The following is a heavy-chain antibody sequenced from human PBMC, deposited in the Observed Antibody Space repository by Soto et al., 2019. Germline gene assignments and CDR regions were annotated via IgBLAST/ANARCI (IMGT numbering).Heavy chain of an antibody. CDR2: INPNSGGT. J-gene: IGHJ6*02. Sequence: GASVKVXCKASGYTFTGYYMHWVRQAPGQGLEWMGWINPNSGGTNYAQKFQGWVTMTRDTSISTAYMELSRLRSDDTAVYYCAKGLYYYYYGMDVWGQGTTVTVSS. CDR1: GYTFTGYY. CDR3: AKGLYYYYYGMDV. V-gene: IGHV1-2*04.